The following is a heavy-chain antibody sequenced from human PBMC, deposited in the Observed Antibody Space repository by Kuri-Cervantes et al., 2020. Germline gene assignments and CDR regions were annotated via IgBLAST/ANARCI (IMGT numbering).Heavy chain of an antibody. J-gene: IGHJ4*02. D-gene: IGHD5-12*01. CDR2: IIPIFGTA. CDR1: GGTFSSYA. CDR3: ASSSGYSGYDSNLVIDY. Sequence: SVKVSCKAFGGTFSSYAISWVRQAPGQGLEWMGGIIPIFGTANYAQKFQGRVTITADESTSTAYMELSSLRSEDTAVYYCASSSGYSGYDSNLVIDYWGQGTLVTVSS. V-gene: IGHV1-69*13.